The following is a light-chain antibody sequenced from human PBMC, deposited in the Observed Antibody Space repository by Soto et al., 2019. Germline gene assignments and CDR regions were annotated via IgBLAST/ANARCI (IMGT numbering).Light chain of an antibody. J-gene: IGLJ3*02. CDR1: SSNVGSYNL. V-gene: IGLV2-23*01. Sequence: QSALTQPASVSGSPGQSITISCTETSSNVGSYNLVSWYQQHPGKAPKLMIYEGGKRPSGVSDRFSGSKSGNTASLTISGLQAEDEADYYCCTYAGGTTWVFGGGTKLTVL. CDR3: CTYAGGTTWV. CDR2: EGG.